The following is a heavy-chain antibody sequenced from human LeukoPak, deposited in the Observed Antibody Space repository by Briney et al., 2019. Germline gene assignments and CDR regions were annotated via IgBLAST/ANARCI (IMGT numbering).Heavy chain of an antibody. CDR2: INPNSGGT. CDR3: ARDQEGIAARPAFDI. Sequence: GASVTVSCKASGYTFTSYGISWVRQAPGQGLEWMGWINPNSGGTNYARKFQGRVTMTRDTSISTAYMELSRLRSDDTAVYYCARDQEGIAARPAFDIWGQGTMVTVSS. CDR1: GYTFTSYG. J-gene: IGHJ3*02. D-gene: IGHD6-6*01. V-gene: IGHV1-2*02.